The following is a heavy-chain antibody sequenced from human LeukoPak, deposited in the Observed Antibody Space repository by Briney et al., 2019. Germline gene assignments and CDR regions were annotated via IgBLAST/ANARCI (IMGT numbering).Heavy chain of an antibody. CDR2: INHSGST. J-gene: IGHJ1*01. CDR3: ARGEDGDYYFQH. D-gene: IGHD4-17*01. CDR1: GGSFSDYY. Sequence: SETLSLTCTVSGGSFSDYYWSWIRQPPGKGLEWIGEINHSGSTNYNPSLKSRVTISVDTSKNQFSLKLSSVTAADTAVYYCARGEDGDYYFQHWGQGTLVTVSS. V-gene: IGHV4-34*01.